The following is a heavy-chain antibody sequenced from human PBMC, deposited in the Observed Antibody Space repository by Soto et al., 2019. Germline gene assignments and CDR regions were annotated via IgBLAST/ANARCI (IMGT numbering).Heavy chain of an antibody. CDR2: INAGNGNT. V-gene: IGHV1-3*01. D-gene: IGHD3-10*01. J-gene: IGHJ5*02. Sequence: ASVKISCETSGYTLTSYAMVGVRQAPGQRLEWMGWINAGNGNTKYSQKFQGRVTMTTDTSTSTAYMELRSLRSDDTAVYYFARGVGSGSYYNQDNWFDPWGQGTLVTVPS. CDR1: GYTLTSYA. CDR3: ARGVGSGSYYNQDNWFDP.